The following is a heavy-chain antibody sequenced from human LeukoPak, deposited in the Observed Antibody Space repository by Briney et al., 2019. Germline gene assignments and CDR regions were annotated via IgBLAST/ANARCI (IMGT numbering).Heavy chain of an antibody. V-gene: IGHV3-21*01. J-gene: IGHJ4*02. CDR3: ARGGSEFSPWVDY. CDR2: ISSSSSYI. D-gene: IGHD1-26*01. Sequence: PGRSLRLSCAASGFTFSSYAMHWVRQAPGKGLEWVSSISSSSSYIYYADSVKGRFTISRDNAKNSLYLQMNSLRAEDTAVYYCARGGSEFSPWVDYWGQGTLVTVSS. CDR1: GFTFSSYA.